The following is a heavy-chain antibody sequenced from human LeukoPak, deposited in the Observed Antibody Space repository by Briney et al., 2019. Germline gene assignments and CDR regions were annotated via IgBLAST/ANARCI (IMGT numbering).Heavy chain of an antibody. CDR1: GFTFSSYA. J-gene: IGHJ3*02. CDR2: ISGSGGST. CDR3: AKSGPVDTAMVPVDAFDI. Sequence: SGGSLRLSCAASGFTFSSYAISWVRQAPGKGLEWVSAISGSGGSTYYADSVKGRLTISRDNSKNTLYLQMNSLRAEDTAVYYCAKSGPVDTAMVPVDAFDIWGQGTMVTVSS. V-gene: IGHV3-23*01. D-gene: IGHD5-18*01.